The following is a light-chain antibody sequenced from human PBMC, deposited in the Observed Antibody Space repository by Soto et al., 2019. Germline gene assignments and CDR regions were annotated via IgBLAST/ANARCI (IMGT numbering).Light chain of an antibody. J-gene: IGLJ1*01. CDR3: QSYDSSLSGGV. Sequence: QSVLTQPPSVSGAPGQRVTISCTGSTSNIGTGYDVHWYQQLPGTAPKPLIYGNSNRPSGVPDRFSGSKSGTSASLAITGLQAEDEADYYCQSYDSSLSGGVFGTGTKLTVL. V-gene: IGLV1-40*01. CDR1: TSNIGTGYD. CDR2: GNS.